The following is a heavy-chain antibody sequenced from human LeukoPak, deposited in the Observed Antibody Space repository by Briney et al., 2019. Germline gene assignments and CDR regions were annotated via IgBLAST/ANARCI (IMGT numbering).Heavy chain of an antibody. Sequence: SETLSLTCTVSGGSISSYYWSWIRQPPGKGLEWIGYIYYSGSTNYNPSLKSRVTISVDTSKNQFSLKLSSVTAADTAVYYCARDCSSTSCYTWGSPDPSGWYFDLWGRGTLVTVSS. V-gene: IGHV4-59*12. D-gene: IGHD2-2*02. J-gene: IGHJ2*01. CDR3: ARDCSSTSCYTWGSPDPSGWYFDL. CDR2: IYYSGST. CDR1: GGSISSYY.